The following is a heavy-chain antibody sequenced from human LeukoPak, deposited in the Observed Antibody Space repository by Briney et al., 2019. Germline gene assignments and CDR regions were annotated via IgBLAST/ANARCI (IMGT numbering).Heavy chain of an antibody. Sequence: GGSLRLSCAASGFTFGHYWMTWVRQAPGKGLEWVANINTDGSATFYADSVKGRFTISRENVKNSLSLQMNSLRAEDTAVYYCATPDDSAAGPFWGPGTLVAVSS. CDR3: ATPDDSAAGPF. D-gene: IGHD6-13*01. CDR2: INTDGSAT. J-gene: IGHJ4*02. V-gene: IGHV3-7*01. CDR1: GFTFGHYW.